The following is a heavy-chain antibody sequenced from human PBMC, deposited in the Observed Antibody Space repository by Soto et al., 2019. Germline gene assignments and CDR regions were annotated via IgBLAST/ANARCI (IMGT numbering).Heavy chain of an antibody. CDR3: ARDPSYYGMDV. V-gene: IGHV1-3*01. J-gene: IGHJ6*02. CDR1: GYTFSSYY. CDR2: INAGNGNT. Sequence: ASVKVSCKASGYTFSSYYMNWVRQAPGQGLEWMGWINAGNGNTKYSQKFQGRVTITRDTSASTAYMELSSLRSEDTAVYYCARDPSYYGMDVWGQGTKVTVSS.